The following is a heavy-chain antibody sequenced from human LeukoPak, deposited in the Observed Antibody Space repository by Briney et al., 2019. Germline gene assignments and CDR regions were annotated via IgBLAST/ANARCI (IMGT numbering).Heavy chain of an antibody. CDR2: IKQDGSEK. D-gene: IGHD5-18*01. V-gene: IGHV3-7*01. CDR3: ARTSRLWPLDY. Sequence: GGSLRLSCAASGFTFSSYWMSWVRQAPGKGLEWVANIKQDGSEKYYVDSVKGRSTISRDNAKNSLYLQMNSLRAEDTAVYYCARTSRLWPLDYWGQGTLVTVSS. CDR1: GFTFSSYW. J-gene: IGHJ4*02.